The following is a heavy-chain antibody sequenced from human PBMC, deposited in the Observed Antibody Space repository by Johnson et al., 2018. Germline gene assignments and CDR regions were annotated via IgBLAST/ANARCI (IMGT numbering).Heavy chain of an antibody. Sequence: QVQLQQWGAGLLRPSETLSLTCAVYGGSFVGYYWSWIRQPPGKGLEWIGEINQSGRTNYNPSLQSRVTISVDTSTNQFSLKLPSVPAADTAVYYCAREELVDCGGDCYSGYFHHWGEGTLVTVSP. V-gene: IGHV4-34*01. CDR2: INQSGRT. CDR1: GGSFVGYY. J-gene: IGHJ1*01. D-gene: IGHD2-21*02. CDR3: AREELVDCGGDCYSGYFHH.